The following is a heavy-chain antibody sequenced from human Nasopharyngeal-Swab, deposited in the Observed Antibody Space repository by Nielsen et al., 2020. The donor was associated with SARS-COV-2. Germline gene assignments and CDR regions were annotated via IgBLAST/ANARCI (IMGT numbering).Heavy chain of an antibody. J-gene: IGHJ5*02. V-gene: IGHV1-24*01. CDR3: ATETSSGRANWFDP. CDR2: FDPLDGEA. D-gene: IGHD3-3*01. Sequence: ASVKVSCKVSGYTLTTAPIHWVRQGPEKGLEWMGSFDPLDGEAIYAQNFQARVTMTEDTSTDTAYMELSSLRSDDTAMYYCATETSSGRANWFDPWGQGTLVTVSS. CDR1: GYTLTTAP.